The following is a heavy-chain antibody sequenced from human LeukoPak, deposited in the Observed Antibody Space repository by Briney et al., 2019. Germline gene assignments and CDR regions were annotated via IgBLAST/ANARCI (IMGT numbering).Heavy chain of an antibody. CDR2: INHSGST. CDR3: ARGRYDILTGYYYYYYGMDV. CDR1: GDSFSGYY. Sequence: SETLSLTCAVYGDSFSGYYWSRIRQPPGKGLEWIGEINHSGSTNYNPSLKSRVTISVDTSKNQFSLKLSSVTAADTAVYYCARGRYDILTGYYYYYYGMDVWGKGTTVTVSS. D-gene: IGHD3-9*01. V-gene: IGHV4-34*01. J-gene: IGHJ6*04.